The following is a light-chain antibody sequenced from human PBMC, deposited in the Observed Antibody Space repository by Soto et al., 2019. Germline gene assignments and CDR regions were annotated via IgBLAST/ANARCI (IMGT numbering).Light chain of an antibody. J-gene: IGKJ1*01. CDR3: QQKYRLPRT. CDR2: GAS. Sequence: DIQMTQSPSTLSASVGDSVTITCRASQSISTYLNWYQHKPGKAPKVLINGASRLHTGVPSRFSGSGSGTGFTLTISSLQPEDFATYFCQQKYRLPRTFGQGTKVDIK. V-gene: IGKV1-39*01. CDR1: QSISTY.